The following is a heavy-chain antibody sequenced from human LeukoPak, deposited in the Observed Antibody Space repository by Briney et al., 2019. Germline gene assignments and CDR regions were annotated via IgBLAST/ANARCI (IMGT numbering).Heavy chain of an antibody. V-gene: IGHV3-23*01. CDR1: GFTFSSYA. Sequence: PGGPLRLSCAASGFTFSSYAMSWLRQAPGKGLEWVSTFSGSYGTTYYADSVKGRFTISRDNSKNTLYLQMNSLRAEDTAIYYCAKNKGDWGDFDCWGQGTLVTVSS. CDR2: FSGSYGTT. D-gene: IGHD2-21*02. J-gene: IGHJ4*02. CDR3: AKNKGDWGDFDC.